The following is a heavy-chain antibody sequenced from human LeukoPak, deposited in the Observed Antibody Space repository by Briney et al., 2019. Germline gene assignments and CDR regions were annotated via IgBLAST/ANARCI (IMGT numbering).Heavy chain of an antibody. CDR2: IYHSGST. CDR1: GGSISSGSYY. J-gene: IGHJ4*02. Sequence: SETLSLTCTVSGGSISSGSYYWSWIRQPPGKGLEWIGYIYHSGSTYYNPSLKSRVTISVDRSKNQFSLKLSSVTAADTAVYYCARSGGYCSSTSCRLLDYWGQGTLVTVSS. CDR3: ARSGGYCSSTSCRLLDY. D-gene: IGHD2-2*01. V-gene: IGHV4-30-2*01.